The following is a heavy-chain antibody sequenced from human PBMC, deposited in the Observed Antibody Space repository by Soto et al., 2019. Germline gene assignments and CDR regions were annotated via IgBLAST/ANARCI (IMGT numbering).Heavy chain of an antibody. D-gene: IGHD3-10*01. CDR1: GFTFSNYG. CDR2: ISDDGVSK. J-gene: IGHJ4*02. Sequence: PGGSLRLSCAASGFTFSNYGMHWVRQAPGKGLEWVAVISDDGVSKYYADSVQGRFTISRDNSESVVLLQMNSLRPDDTALYFCARAYYFGSGTSYTLYYWGQGTQVTASS. CDR3: ARAYYFGSGTSYTLYY. V-gene: IGHV3-30*03.